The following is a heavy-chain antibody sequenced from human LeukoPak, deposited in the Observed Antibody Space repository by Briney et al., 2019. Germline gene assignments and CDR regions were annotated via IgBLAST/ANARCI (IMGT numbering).Heavy chain of an antibody. CDR2: IYTSGST. CDR1: GGSISRYY. V-gene: IGHV4-4*09. CDR3: AGALTWGGDGYNYGY. Sequence: SETLSLTCTVSGGSISRYYWSWIRQPPGKGLEWIGYIYTSGSTNYNPSLKSRVTISVDTSKNQFSLKLSSVTAADTAVYYCAGALTWGGDGYNYGYWGQGTLVTVSS. J-gene: IGHJ4*02. D-gene: IGHD5-24*01.